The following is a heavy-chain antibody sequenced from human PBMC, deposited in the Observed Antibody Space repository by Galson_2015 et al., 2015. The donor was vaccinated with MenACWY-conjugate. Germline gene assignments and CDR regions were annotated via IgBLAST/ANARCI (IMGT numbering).Heavy chain of an antibody. Sequence: SLRLSCKASGLTFSSYAMSWVRQAPGKGLEWVSSISTTGGTTYYADSVKGRFTISRDNSKNTLYIQMNSLRAGDTAVYYCAQGAGSRWFDPWGQGTLVIVSS. J-gene: IGHJ5*02. D-gene: IGHD3-10*01. V-gene: IGHV3-23*01. CDR1: GLTFSSYA. CDR3: AQGAGSRWFDP. CDR2: ISTTGGTT.